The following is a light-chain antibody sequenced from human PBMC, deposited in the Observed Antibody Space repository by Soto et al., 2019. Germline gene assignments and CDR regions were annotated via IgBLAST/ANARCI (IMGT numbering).Light chain of an antibody. Sequence: EIVLTQSPGTLSLSPGERATLPCGASQSVKSSYLAWYQHKPGQAPRLLIYGTSSRATGIPDRFSGSGSGTDFTLKMCSLAPDEFAVYYGQQYGSSNAFGPGTRLEIK. V-gene: IGKV3-20*01. CDR2: GTS. J-gene: IGKJ5*01. CDR3: QQYGSSNA. CDR1: QSVKSSY.